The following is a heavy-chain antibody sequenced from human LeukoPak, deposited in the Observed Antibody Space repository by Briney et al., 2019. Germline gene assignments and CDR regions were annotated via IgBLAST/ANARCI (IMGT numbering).Heavy chain of an antibody. CDR3: ARAPSYYYDSSGYYQSVDSGTIFDY. Sequence: ETLSLTCTVSGGSISSSSYYWGWVRQAPGKGLEWVSSISSSSSYIYYADSVKGRFTISRDNAKNSLYLQMNSLRAEDTAVYYCARAPSYYYDSSGYYQSVDSGTIFDYWGQGTLVTVSS. V-gene: IGHV3-21*01. CDR2: ISSSSSYI. CDR1: GGSISSSSYY. D-gene: IGHD3-22*01. J-gene: IGHJ4*02.